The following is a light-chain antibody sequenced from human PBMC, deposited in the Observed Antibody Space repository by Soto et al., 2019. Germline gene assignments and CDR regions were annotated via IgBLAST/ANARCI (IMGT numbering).Light chain of an antibody. CDR1: QSVSDN. V-gene: IGKV3-15*01. CDR3: QQSNNLPYT. Sequence: EIVMTQSPATLSVSPGERATLSCRASQSVSDNLAWYQQKPGQAPRLLIYGASTRATGIPARFSGSGSGTEFTLTISSLQYEDFAVYYCQQSNNLPYTFGQGTKVDIK. J-gene: IGKJ2*01. CDR2: GAS.